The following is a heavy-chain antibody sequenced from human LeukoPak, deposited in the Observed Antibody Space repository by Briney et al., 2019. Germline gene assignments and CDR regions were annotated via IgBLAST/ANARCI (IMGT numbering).Heavy chain of an antibody. Sequence: GGSLRLSCAASGFTFSSYAMSWVRQAPGKGLEWVSIIYSGGRTFYVDSVKGRFTISRDFSKNTLYLQMNSLRAEDTALYYCASSYGGYDAFDMWGQGTMVTVSS. CDR2: IYSGGRT. CDR3: ASSYGGYDAFDM. V-gene: IGHV3-23*03. J-gene: IGHJ3*02. CDR1: GFTFSSYA. D-gene: IGHD4-17*01.